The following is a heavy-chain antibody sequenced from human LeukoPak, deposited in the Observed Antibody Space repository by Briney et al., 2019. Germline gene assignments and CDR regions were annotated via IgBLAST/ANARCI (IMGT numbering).Heavy chain of an antibody. V-gene: IGHV4-59*08. CDR3: ARNRVSFDY. D-gene: IGHD1-14*01. J-gene: IGHJ4*02. Sequence: PSETLSLTCTVSGGSIGSYYWSWVRQPPGKGLEWIGYIYYSGSTNYNPSLKSRVTISVDTSKNQFSLKLSSVTAADTAVYYCARNRVSFDYWGQGTLVTVSS. CDR2: IYYSGST. CDR1: GGSIGSYY.